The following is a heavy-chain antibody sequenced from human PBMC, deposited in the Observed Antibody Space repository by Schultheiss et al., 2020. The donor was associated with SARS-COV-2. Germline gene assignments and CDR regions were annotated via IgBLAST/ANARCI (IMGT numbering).Heavy chain of an antibody. Sequence: SETLSLTCTVSGGSISSYYWSWIRQPPGKGLEWIGYIYYIGSTYYNPSLKSRVTISVDTSKNQFSLKLSSVTAADTAVYYCARDSIPHVDTAAFDIWGQGTMVTVSS. D-gene: IGHD5-18*01. V-gene: IGHV4-59*12. CDR1: GGSISSYY. CDR3: ARDSIPHVDTAAFDI. J-gene: IGHJ3*02. CDR2: IYYIGST.